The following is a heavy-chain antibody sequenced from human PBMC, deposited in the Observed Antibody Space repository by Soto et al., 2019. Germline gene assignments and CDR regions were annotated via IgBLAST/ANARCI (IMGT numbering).Heavy chain of an antibody. J-gene: IGHJ6*02. D-gene: IGHD2-15*01. CDR1: GYTFTGYY. V-gene: IGHV1-2*02. CDR2: INPNSGGT. Sequence: GASVKVSCKASGYTFTGYYMHWVRQAPGQGLEWMGWINPNSGGTNYAQKFQGRVTMTRDTSISTAYMELSRLRSDDTAVYYCAREDCSGGSCYHYYGMDVWGQGTTVTVS. CDR3: AREDCSGGSCYHYYGMDV.